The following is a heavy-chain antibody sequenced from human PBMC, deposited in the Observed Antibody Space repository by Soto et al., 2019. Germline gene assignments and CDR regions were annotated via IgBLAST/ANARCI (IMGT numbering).Heavy chain of an antibody. J-gene: IGHJ4*02. V-gene: IGHV3-23*01. CDR3: AKRTAS. CDR1: GFTFSAYV. Sequence: EVEVLESGGGLVQPGGSPRLSCAASGFTFSAYVMSWVRQAPGKGLEWVSSITSSGGGTYYADSVKGRCTVSRDNSKNTVYLQMNSLGDEDTAVYYGAKRTASWGQGTLVIVSS. CDR2: ITSSGGGT. D-gene: IGHD5-18*01.